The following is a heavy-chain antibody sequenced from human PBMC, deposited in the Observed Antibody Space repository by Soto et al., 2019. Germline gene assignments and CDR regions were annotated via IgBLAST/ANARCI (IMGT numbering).Heavy chain of an antibody. CDR2: IYYRGST. J-gene: IGHJ6*02. CDR3: ARQQLLPFYYALDV. D-gene: IGHD1-26*01. V-gene: IGHV4-59*01. CDR1: GGSISGYY. Sequence: PSETLSLTCNVSGGSISGYYCSWIRQSPGKGLEYIGYIYYRGSTNYNSSLKSRVTMSVDTSRNQFSLKMNSVTAADTAVYYCARQQLLPFYYALDVWGQGTTVTVSS.